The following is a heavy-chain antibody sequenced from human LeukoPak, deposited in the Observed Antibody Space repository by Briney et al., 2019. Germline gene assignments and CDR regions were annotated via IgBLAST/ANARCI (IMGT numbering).Heavy chain of an antibody. J-gene: IGHJ5*02. D-gene: IGHD2-2*01. CDR1: GGSISSYY. CDR3: ARVSSYCSSTSCYRAGFANWFDP. Sequence: SETLSLTCTVSGGSISSYYWSWIRQPPGKGLEWIGYIYYSGSTNYNPSLKSRVTISVDTSKNQFSLKLSSVTAADTAVYYCARVSSYCSSTSCYRAGFANWFDPWGQGTLVTVSS. CDR2: IYYSGST. V-gene: IGHV4-59*08.